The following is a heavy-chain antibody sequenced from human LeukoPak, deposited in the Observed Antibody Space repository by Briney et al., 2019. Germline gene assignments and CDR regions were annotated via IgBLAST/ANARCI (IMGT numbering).Heavy chain of an antibody. V-gene: IGHV3-21*01. CDR2: ISSSSSYI. Sequence: PGGSLRLSCVGSGFTSIAYALTWARQAPGKGLEWVSSISSSSSYIYYADSVKGRFTISRDNAKNSLYLQMNSLRAEDTAVYYCARDLAVAGTLDYWGQGTLVTVSS. CDR1: GFTSIAYA. D-gene: IGHD6-19*01. CDR3: ARDLAVAGTLDY. J-gene: IGHJ4*02.